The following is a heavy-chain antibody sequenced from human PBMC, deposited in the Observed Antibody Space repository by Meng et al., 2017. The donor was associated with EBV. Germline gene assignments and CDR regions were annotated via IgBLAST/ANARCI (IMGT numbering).Heavy chain of an antibody. CDR2: NYYSGST. CDR3: ARGRYYGDYFWFDP. V-gene: IGHV4-61*01. J-gene: IGHJ5*02. Sequence: VSGPGLDIASGTLSLHCPVSGRACNSGSSSWVRILPPPGKRLEWIGYNYYSGSTNYSPSLKSRVTISLDTSKTQFSLKLSSVTAADTAVYYCARGRYYGDYFWFDPWGQGTLVTVSS. D-gene: IGHD4-17*01. CDR1: GRACNSGSSS.